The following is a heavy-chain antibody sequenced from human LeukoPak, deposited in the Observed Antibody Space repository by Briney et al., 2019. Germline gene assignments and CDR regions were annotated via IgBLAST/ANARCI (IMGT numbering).Heavy chain of an antibody. Sequence: SETLSLTCTVSGGSISSSSYYWGWIRQPPGKGLEWIGSIYYSGSTYYSPSLKSRVTISVDTSKNQFSLKLSSVTAADTAVYYCANNGYSSSWYDPFDYWGQGTLVTVSS. CDR3: ANNGYSSSWYDPFDY. CDR2: IYYSGST. J-gene: IGHJ4*02. V-gene: IGHV4-39*01. CDR1: GGSISSSSYY. D-gene: IGHD6-13*01.